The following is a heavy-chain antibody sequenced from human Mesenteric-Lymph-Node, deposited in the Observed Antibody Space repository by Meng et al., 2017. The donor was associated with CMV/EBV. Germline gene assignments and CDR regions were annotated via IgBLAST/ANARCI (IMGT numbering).Heavy chain of an antibody. J-gene: IGHJ3*02. CDR3: AKDKGYQGLYGDAFDI. V-gene: IGHV3-30*02. CDR1: GFTFGGYA. D-gene: IGHD2-2*01. CDR2: ISFDGSNR. Sequence: GESLKISCAASGFTFGGYAMHWVRQAPGKGLEWVAYISFDGSNRYYADSVKGRLTISRDNSKNTQFLQMNSLRTEDTAVYYCAKDKGYQGLYGDAFDIWGQGTMVT.